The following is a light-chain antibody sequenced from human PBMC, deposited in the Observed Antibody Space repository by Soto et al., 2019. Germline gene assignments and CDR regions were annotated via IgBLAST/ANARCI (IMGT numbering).Light chain of an antibody. V-gene: IGLV1-40*01. CDR2: GNI. Sequence: QSVLTQPPSVSGAPGQRVTISCTGTSSNIGSHFDVHWYQQLPGTVPKLLIYGNIHRPSGVPDRFSGSKSGASASLVITGLRPEDEADYYCQSYDTGLSGVVFGGGTKVTVL. CDR3: QSYDTGLSGVV. J-gene: IGLJ2*01. CDR1: SSNIGSHFD.